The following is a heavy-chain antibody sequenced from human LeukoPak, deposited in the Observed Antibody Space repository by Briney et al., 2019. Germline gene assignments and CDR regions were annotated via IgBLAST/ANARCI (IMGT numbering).Heavy chain of an antibody. D-gene: IGHD4-17*01. J-gene: IGHJ5*02. Sequence: GGSLRLSCTASGFSFSSFAMTWVRQAPGKGLEWVSSITGGHYATYNTDSVKGRFTISRDNAKNTLYLQMNSLRADDTAIYYCTKDPNGDYIGAFDPWGQGTLVTVSS. CDR2: ITGGHYAT. CDR1: GFSFSSFA. V-gene: IGHV3-23*01. CDR3: TKDPNGDYIGAFDP.